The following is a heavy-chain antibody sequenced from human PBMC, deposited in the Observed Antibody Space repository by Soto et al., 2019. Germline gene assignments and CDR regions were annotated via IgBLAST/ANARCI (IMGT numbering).Heavy chain of an antibody. CDR3: AKDLEVLSARFES. D-gene: IGHD2-15*01. CDR2: ISASGGRT. Sequence: GGSLRLSCRASGFTFGNYAMAWVRQAPGKGLEWVSGISASGGRTYYADSAKGRFTISRDNSNNTLYLQMSSLRAEDTAVYYCAKDLEVLSARFESWGQGALVTVSS. CDR1: GFTFGNYA. J-gene: IGHJ4*02. V-gene: IGHV3-23*01.